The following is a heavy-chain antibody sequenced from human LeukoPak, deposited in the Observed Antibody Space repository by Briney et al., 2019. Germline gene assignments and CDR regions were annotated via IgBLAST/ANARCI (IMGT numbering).Heavy chain of an antibody. J-gene: IGHJ4*02. CDR2: IFFSGST. CDR1: GASISNSRDY. V-gene: IGHV4-39*01. D-gene: IGHD6-19*01. CDR3: ARHVEIAVAGPIEY. Sequence: PSETLSLTCSVSGASISNSRDYWGWIRQPPGKGLEWIGSIFFSGSTYYNPSLKSRAAISVDSSKNQFSLKLSSVTAADTAFYYCARHVEIAVAGPIEYWGQGTLAPVSS.